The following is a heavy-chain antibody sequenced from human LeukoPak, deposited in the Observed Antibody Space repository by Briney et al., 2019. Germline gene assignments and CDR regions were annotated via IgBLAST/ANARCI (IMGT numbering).Heavy chain of an antibody. J-gene: IGHJ6*02. CDR1: GFTFSSYA. D-gene: IGHD6-25*01. Sequence: GGSLRLSCAASGFTFSSYAMSWVRQAPGKGLEWVSAISGSGGSTYYADSVKGRCTISRDNSKNTLYLQMNSLRAEDTAVYYCAKPNAASHYYYGMDVWGQGTTVTVSS. CDR3: AKPNAASHYYYGMDV. V-gene: IGHV3-23*01. CDR2: ISGSGGST.